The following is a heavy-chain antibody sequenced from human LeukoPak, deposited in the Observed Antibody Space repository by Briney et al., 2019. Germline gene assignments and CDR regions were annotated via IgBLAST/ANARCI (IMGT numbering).Heavy chain of an antibody. V-gene: IGHV3-13*01. J-gene: IGHJ4*02. D-gene: IGHD2-8*01. CDR3: TRESCSNGVCWFDY. CDR2: IGTVGDT. CDR1: GFTFRSYD. Sequence: GGSLRLSCAASGFTFRSYDMHWVRQPTGKGLEWASSIGTVGDTKYQGSVKGRFTISRENARNSLYLQMNSLRVGDTAVYYCTRESCSNGVCWFDYWGQGTLVTVSS.